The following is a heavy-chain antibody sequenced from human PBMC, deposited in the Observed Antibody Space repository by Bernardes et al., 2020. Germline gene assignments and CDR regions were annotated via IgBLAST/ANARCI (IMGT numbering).Heavy chain of an antibody. Sequence: SETLSLTCAVYGGSFSGYYWSWIRQPPGKGLEWIGEINHSGSTNYNPSLKSRVTISVDTSKNQFSLKLSSVTAADTAVYYCARDAYSSGFYGRDVWGQGTTVTVSS. CDR2: INHSGST. V-gene: IGHV4-34*01. J-gene: IGHJ6*02. CDR1: GGSFSGYY. CDR3: ARDAYSSGFYGRDV. D-gene: IGHD6-19*01.